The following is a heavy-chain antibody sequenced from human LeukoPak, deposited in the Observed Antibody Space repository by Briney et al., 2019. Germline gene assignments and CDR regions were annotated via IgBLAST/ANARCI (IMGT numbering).Heavy chain of an antibody. CDR3: ARGPPIAVTTNWFDP. CDR1: GFTFSSYS. J-gene: IGHJ5*02. V-gene: IGHV3-21*01. D-gene: IGHD4-11*01. Sequence: GGSLRLSCAASGFTFSSYSMNWVRQAPGKGLEWVSSISGTSVYTYSADSVKGRFTISRDNAKNSLYLQMNSLRADDTAVYYCARGPPIAVTTNWFDPWGQGTLVTVSS. CDR2: ISGTSVYT.